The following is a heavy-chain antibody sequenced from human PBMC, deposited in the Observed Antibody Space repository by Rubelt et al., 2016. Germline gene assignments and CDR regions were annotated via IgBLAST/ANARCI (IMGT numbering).Heavy chain of an antibody. CDR3: ARDPGDDAFDI. V-gene: IGHV3-74*01. J-gene: IGHJ3*02. D-gene: IGHD3-10*01. CDR2: INSDGSST. CDR1: GFTFSSYW. Sequence: CAASGFTFSSYWMHWVRQAPGKGLVWVSRINSDGSSTSYADSVKGRFTISRDNAKNSLYLQMNSLRAEDTAVYYCARDPGDDAFDIWGQGTMVTVSS.